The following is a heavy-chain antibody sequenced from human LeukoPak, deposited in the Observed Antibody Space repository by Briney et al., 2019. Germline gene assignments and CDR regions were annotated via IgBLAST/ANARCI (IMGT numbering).Heavy chain of an antibody. CDR1: GFTFSSYA. V-gene: IGHV3-64*01. CDR2: ISSNGGST. Sequence: GGSLRLSCAASGFTFSSYAMHWVRQAPGKGLEYVSAISSNGGSTYYANSVKGRFTISRDNSKNTLYLQMGSLRAEAMAVYYCARAGASDAFDIWGQGTMVTVSS. CDR3: ARAGASDAFDI. J-gene: IGHJ3*02.